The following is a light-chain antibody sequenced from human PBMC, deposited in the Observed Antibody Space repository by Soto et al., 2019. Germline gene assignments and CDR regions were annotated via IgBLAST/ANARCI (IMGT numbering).Light chain of an antibody. CDR2: GAS. Sequence: EVVLTQSPGTLSLSPGERATLSCRASQTVSSILLAWYQQKPGQAPRLLIYGASSRATGIPDRFSGSGSGTVFTLTGSRLEHEDFAVYYCQQHGTSPIFGGGTKVEIK. J-gene: IGKJ4*01. CDR1: QTVSSIL. CDR3: QQHGTSPI. V-gene: IGKV3-20*01.